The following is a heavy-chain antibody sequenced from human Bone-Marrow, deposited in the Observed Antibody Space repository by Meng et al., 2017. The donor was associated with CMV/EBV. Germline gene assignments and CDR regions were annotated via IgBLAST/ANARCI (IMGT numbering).Heavy chain of an antibody. V-gene: IGHV1-2*07. Sequence: QLQLVQSGAEPKKPGPSGRVSSKASGYTFTRYYLHCARQAPEQAPEWMGWINTKSDDTNYPHKVQGRLTMTRDSSRATAYQQLSSLRPDDTDLYYCARGRSTCFNYWREGALVTVSS. CDR1: GYTFTRYY. J-gene: IGHJ4*02. CDR2: INTKSDDT. D-gene: IGHD4-11*01. CDR3: ARGRSTCFNY.